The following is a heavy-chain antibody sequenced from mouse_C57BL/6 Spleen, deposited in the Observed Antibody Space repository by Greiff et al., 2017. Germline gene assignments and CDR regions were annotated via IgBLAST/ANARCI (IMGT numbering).Heavy chain of an antibody. CDR2: ISSGSSTI. Sequence: EVQRVESGGGLVKPGGSLKLSCAASGFTFSDYGIHWVRQAPEKGLEWVAYISSGSSTIYYADTVKGRFTISRDNAKNTLFLQMTSLRSEDTAMYYCARSLRGPSMDYWGQGTSVTVSS. CDR1: GFTFSDYG. J-gene: IGHJ4*01. V-gene: IGHV5-17*01. D-gene: IGHD6-5*01. CDR3: ARSLRGPSMDY.